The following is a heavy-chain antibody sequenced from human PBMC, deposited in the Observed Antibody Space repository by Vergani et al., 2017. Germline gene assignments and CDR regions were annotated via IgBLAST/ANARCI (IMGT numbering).Heavy chain of an antibody. J-gene: IGHJ6*03. D-gene: IGHD2-2*01. Sequence: EVRLLESGGGLVQPGGSLRLSCVGSGFTFTSYAMNWVRQAPGKGLELVSGISGSGARSYYAESMKGRLAMSRDNSKNTVYVQMNNLKPEDTAVYYCAKGDVQADTRDYYMDVWGKGTTVTVSS. V-gene: IGHV3-23*01. CDR1: GFTFTSYA. CDR2: ISGSGARS. CDR3: AKGDVQADTRDYYMDV.